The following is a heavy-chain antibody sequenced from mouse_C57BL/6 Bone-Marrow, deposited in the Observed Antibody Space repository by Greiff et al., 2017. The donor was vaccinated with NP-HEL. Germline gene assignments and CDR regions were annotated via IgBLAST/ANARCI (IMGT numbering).Heavy chain of an antibody. CDR3: TRDTITTVVVPFDY. D-gene: IGHD1-1*01. V-gene: IGHV5-9-1*02. CDR1: GFTFSSYA. Sequence: EVKVVESGEGLVKPGGSLKLSCAASGFTFSSYAMSWVRQTPEKRLEWVAYISSGGDYIYYADTVKGRFTISRDNARNTLYLQMSSLKSEDTAMYYCTRDTITTVVVPFDYWGQGTTLTVSS. J-gene: IGHJ2*01. CDR2: ISSGGDYI.